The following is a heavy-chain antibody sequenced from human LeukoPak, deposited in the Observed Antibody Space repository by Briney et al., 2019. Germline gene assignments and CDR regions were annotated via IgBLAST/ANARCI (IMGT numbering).Heavy chain of an antibody. V-gene: IGHV4-34*01. CDR1: GGSFSGYY. J-gene: IGHJ4*02. D-gene: IGHD2-2*02. CDR2: INHSGST. CDR3: ARGDCSSTSCYIGLDY. Sequence: KPSEILSLTCAVYGGSFSGYYWSWIRQPPGKGLEWIGEINHSGSTNYNPSLKSRVTISVDTSKNQFSLKLSSVTAADTAVYYCARGDCSSTSCYIGLDYWGQGTLVTVSS.